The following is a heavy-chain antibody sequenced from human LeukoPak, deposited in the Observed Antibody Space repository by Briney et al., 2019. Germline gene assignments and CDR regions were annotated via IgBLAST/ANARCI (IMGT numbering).Heavy chain of an antibody. J-gene: IGHJ6*02. D-gene: IGHD2/OR15-2a*01. CDR2: IASGGGANR. CDR3: ARIGTTTRGPAGLDV. Sequence: GGSLRLSCAASGLTFSRYEMNWVRQAPGKGLEWVSYIASGGGANRFYSESVKGRFTISRDNAKNSLYLHMNSLRAEDTGVYYCARIGTTTRGPAGLDVWGQGTTVTVSS. V-gene: IGHV3-48*03. CDR1: GLTFSRYE.